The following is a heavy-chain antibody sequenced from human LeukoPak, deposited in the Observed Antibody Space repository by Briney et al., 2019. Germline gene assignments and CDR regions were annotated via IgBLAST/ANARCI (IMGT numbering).Heavy chain of an antibody. D-gene: IGHD6-19*01. Sequence: SETLSLTCSVSGDSMTTFDWSWIRQPAGKGLEWVGQVFTSGTTAYSASLKSRLTIPLDKSNNQVSLKLISVTAADTAVYYCARHSPTGWYYFDSWGQGALVIVSS. V-gene: IGHV4-4*07. J-gene: IGHJ4*02. CDR1: GDSMTTFD. CDR3: ARHSPTGWYYFDS. CDR2: VFTSGTT.